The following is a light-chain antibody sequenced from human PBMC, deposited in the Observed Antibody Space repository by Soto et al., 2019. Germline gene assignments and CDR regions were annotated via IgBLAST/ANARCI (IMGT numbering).Light chain of an antibody. V-gene: IGKV1-6*01. CDR3: LQDYKYPRT. J-gene: IGKJ1*01. Sequence: HLTQYPSYVPPTVGDRVTITCRASQSISSWLAWYQQKPGKAPKLLIYAASSLQSGVPSRFSGSGSGTDFTLTISSLQPEDFATYYCLQDYKYPRTFGQGTKVDIK. CDR2: AAS. CDR1: QSISSW.